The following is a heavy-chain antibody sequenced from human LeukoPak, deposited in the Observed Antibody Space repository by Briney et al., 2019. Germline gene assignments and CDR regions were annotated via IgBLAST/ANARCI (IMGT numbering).Heavy chain of an antibody. CDR1: GGSFSGYY. V-gene: IGHV4-34*01. Sequence: PSETLSLTCAVYGGSFSGYYWSWIRQPPGKGLEWIGEINHSGSTNYNPSLKSRVTMSVDTSKNQFSLKLSSVTAADTAVYYCARDSLLWFGELPQNWYFDLWGRGTLVTVSS. CDR2: INHSGST. D-gene: IGHD3-10*01. CDR3: ARDSLLWFGELPQNWYFDL. J-gene: IGHJ2*01.